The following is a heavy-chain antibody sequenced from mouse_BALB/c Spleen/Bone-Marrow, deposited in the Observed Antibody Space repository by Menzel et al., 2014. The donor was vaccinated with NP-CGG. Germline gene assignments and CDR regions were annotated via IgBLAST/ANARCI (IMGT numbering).Heavy chain of an antibody. V-gene: IGHV5-12-2*01. Sequence: EVMLVESGGGLVQPGGSLKISCAASGFTFSSYIMSWVRQTPEKRLEWVAYISNGGGSTHYPDTVKGRFTISRDNAKNTLYLQMISLKSEDTAMYYCARQGVYYGKTCYAMDYWGQGTSVTVSS. CDR2: ISNGGGST. J-gene: IGHJ4*01. D-gene: IGHD2-1*01. CDR3: ARQGVYYGKTCYAMDY. CDR1: GFTFSSYI.